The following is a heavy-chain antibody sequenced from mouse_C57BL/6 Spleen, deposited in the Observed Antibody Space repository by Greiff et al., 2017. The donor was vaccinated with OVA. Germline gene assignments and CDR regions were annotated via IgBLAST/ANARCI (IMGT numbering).Heavy chain of an antibody. CDR3: ARSVHYYGSSDYAMDY. V-gene: IGHV1-82*01. Sequence: VKLQESGPELVKPGASVKISCKASGYAFSSSWMNWVKQRPGKGLEWIGRIYPGDGDTNYNGKFKGKATLTADKSSSTAYMQLSSLTSEDSAVYFCARSVHYYGSSDYAMDYWGQGTSVTVSS. D-gene: IGHD1-1*01. J-gene: IGHJ4*01. CDR2: IYPGDGDT. CDR1: GYAFSSSW.